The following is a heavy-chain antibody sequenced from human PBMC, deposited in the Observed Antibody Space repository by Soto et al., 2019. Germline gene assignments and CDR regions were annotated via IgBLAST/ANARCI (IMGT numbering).Heavy chain of an antibody. CDR1: GGSISSGGYY. Sequence: PSETLSLTCTVSGGSISSGGYYWSWIRQHPGKGLEWIGYIYYSGSTYYNPSLKSRVTISVDTSKNQFSLKLSSVTAADTAVYYCARLAQQLTWFDPWGQGTLVTVSS. J-gene: IGHJ5*02. D-gene: IGHD6-13*01. V-gene: IGHV4-31*03. CDR2: IYYSGST. CDR3: ARLAQQLTWFDP.